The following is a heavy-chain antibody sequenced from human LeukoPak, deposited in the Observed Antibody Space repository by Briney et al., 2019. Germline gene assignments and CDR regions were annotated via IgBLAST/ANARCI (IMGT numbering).Heavy chain of an antibody. CDR1: GFTFSSYA. Sequence: PGGSLSLSCAASGFTFSSYAMGWVRKAPGRGLGWVSAITGNGGDTSYADSFKGRLPISRDNSKNTLYLQMNSLRAEDTAIYYCAKSGYSSGWFRAFDIWGQGTLVTVSS. J-gene: IGHJ3*02. CDR2: ITGNGGDT. D-gene: IGHD6-19*01. CDR3: AKSGYSSGWFRAFDI. V-gene: IGHV3-23*01.